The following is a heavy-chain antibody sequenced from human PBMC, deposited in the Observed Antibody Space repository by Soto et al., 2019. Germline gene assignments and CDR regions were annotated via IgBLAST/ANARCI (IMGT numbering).Heavy chain of an antibody. CDR1: GGSISSSSYY. CDR2: ISSPGDTI. Sequence: LSLTCTVSGGSISSSSYYWGWVRQAPGKGLEWISYISSPGDTIHYADSVKGRFTISRDNAKNSLYLQMNSLRAEDTAVYYCARDTYSAFWNGQFSYYYGMDVWGQGTTVTVSS. J-gene: IGHJ6*02. CDR3: ARDTYSAFWNGQFSYYYGMDV. V-gene: IGHV3-48*03. D-gene: IGHD3-3*01.